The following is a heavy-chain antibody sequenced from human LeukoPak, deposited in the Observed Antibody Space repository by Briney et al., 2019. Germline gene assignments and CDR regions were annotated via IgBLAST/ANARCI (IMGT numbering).Heavy chain of an antibody. D-gene: IGHD6-6*01. CDR1: GYSISSYYY. V-gene: IGHV4-38-2*01. Sequence: PSETLSLTYAVSGYSISSYYYWGWIRQPPGGGLEWIGSFYHSGSTYYNPSLKSRVTISVDTSKNQFSLKLSSVTAADTAVYYCARVVSSSSRYFDYWGQGILVTVSS. CDR2: FYHSGST. CDR3: ARVVSSSSRYFDY. J-gene: IGHJ4*02.